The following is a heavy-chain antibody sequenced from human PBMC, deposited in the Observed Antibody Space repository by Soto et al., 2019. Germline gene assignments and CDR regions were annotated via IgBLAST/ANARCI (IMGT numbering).Heavy chain of an antibody. CDR2: ISGSGGST. V-gene: IGHV3-23*01. D-gene: IGHD2-15*01. CDR3: TIDLNPGSGGRPRPAFDY. CDR1: GCSFSSYA. Sequence: AGCLRLSCAASGCSFSSYAISFVRKAPGKGLEWVSGISGSGGSTYYADSVKGRFTISRDNSKNTLYLQMNSLRAEDTAVYYCTIDLNPGSGGRPRPAFDYWGQGTLVTVSS. J-gene: IGHJ4*02.